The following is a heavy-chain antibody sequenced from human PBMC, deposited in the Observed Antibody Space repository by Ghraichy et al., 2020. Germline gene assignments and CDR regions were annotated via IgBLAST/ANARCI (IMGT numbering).Heavy chain of an antibody. Sequence: GGSLRLSCETSGFTFSSCALSWVRQAPGKGLEWVSAISPGGERTYYADSVKGRLTISRDNSKNTLYLQVNSLRAEDTAVYYCARGFLPHSSRRGFAYWGQGALVTVSS. J-gene: IGHJ4*02. CDR1: GFTFSSCA. CDR3: ARGFLPHSSRRGFAY. D-gene: IGHD3-22*01. CDR2: ISPGGERT. V-gene: IGHV3-23*01.